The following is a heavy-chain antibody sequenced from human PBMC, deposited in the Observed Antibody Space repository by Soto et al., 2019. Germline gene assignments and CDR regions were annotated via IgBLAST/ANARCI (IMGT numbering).Heavy chain of an antibody. J-gene: IGHJ6*02. V-gene: IGHV5-51*01. Sequence: GESLKISCKGSGYSFTSYWIAWVRQMPGKGLEWMGIIYPGDSDTRFSPSFQGQVTISADKSISTAYLQWSSLKASDTAMYYCARPQRLGNFYFGMDVWGQGTTVTVSS. CDR3: ARPQRLGNFYFGMDV. CDR2: IYPGDSDT. D-gene: IGHD5-12*01. CDR1: GYSFTSYW.